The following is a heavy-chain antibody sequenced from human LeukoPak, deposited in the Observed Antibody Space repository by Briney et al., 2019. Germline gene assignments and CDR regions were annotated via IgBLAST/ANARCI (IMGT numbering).Heavy chain of an antibody. CDR3: ARAGDGGNWFDS. D-gene: IGHD2-21*01. V-gene: IGHV4-4*07. J-gene: IGHJ5*01. CDR2: IYTSGTT. CDR1: GGSIASYY. Sequence: SETLSLTCTVSGGSIASYYWSWIRQPAGKGLDYIGRIYTSGTTNYNPSLKSRVTMSVDTSKSQFSLMLTSVTAADTAVYYCARAGDGGNWFDSWGQGTLVTVSS.